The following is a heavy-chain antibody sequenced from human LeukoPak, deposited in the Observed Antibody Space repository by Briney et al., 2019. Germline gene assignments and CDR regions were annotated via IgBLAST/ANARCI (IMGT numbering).Heavy chain of an antibody. Sequence: ASVKVSCKASGGTFSSYAISWVRQAPGQGLEWMGRIIPILGIANYVQKFQGRVTITADKSTSTAYMELSSLRSEDTAVYYCARVDTDNYYYYYGMDVWGQGTTVTVSS. CDR2: IIPILGIA. D-gene: IGHD5-18*01. CDR1: GGTFSSYA. V-gene: IGHV1-69*04. J-gene: IGHJ6*02. CDR3: ARVDTDNYYYYYGMDV.